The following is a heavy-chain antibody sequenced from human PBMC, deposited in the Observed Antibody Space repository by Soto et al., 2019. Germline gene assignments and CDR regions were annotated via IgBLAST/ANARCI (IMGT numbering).Heavy chain of an antibody. J-gene: IGHJ4*02. CDR2: ISSSSSTI. V-gene: IGHV3-48*01. Sequence: PGGSLRLSCAASGFTFSSYSMNWVRQAPGKGLEWVSYISSSSSTIYYADSVKGRFTISRDNPKNTIYLQMNSLRAEDTAVYYCAKGFYGSGSYYNERAFDSWGQGTLVTVSS. D-gene: IGHD3-10*01. CDR1: GFTFSSYS. CDR3: AKGFYGSGSYYNERAFDS.